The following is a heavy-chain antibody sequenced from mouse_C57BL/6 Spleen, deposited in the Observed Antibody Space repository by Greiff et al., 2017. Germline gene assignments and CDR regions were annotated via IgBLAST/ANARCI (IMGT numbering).Heavy chain of an antibody. D-gene: IGHD2-5*01. J-gene: IGHJ3*01. V-gene: IGHV1-53*01. CDR3: AGYSNYAWFAY. CDR2: INPSNGGT. Sequence: QVHVKQSGTELVKPGASVKLSCKASGYTFTSYWMHWVKQRPGQGLEWIGNINPSNGGTNYNEKFKSKATLTVDKSSSTAYMQLSSLTSEDSAVYYCAGYSNYAWFAYWGQGTLVTVSA. CDR1: GYTFTSYW.